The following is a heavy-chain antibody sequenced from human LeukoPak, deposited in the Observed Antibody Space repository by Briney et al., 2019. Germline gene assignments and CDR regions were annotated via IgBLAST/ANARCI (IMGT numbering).Heavy chain of an antibody. CDR2: IYPGDSDT. Sequence: GESLKISCKGSGYSFTSYWIGWVRQMPGKGLEWMGIIYPGDSDTRYSPSFQGQVTISADKSISTAYLQWSSLKASDTAMYYCARGARIAARPYYFDYWGQGTPVTVSS. D-gene: IGHD6-6*01. J-gene: IGHJ4*02. CDR3: ARGARIAARPYYFDY. V-gene: IGHV5-51*01. CDR1: GYSFTSYW.